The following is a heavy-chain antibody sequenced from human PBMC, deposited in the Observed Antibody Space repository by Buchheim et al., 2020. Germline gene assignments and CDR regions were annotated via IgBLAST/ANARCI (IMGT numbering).Heavy chain of an antibody. D-gene: IGHD3-22*01. J-gene: IGHJ4*02. CDR3: ARGYYDSSGADFDY. Sequence: EVQLVESGGGLVQPGGSLTLSCVTSGFSFSRYWMNWVRQAPGKGLEWVANLGQSGSEKYYVDSVKGRFTVSRDNAKSSLFLQMNSLRAEDTAVYYCARGYYDSSGADFDYWGQGTL. CDR2: LGQSGSEK. CDR1: GFSFSRYW. V-gene: IGHV3-7*01.